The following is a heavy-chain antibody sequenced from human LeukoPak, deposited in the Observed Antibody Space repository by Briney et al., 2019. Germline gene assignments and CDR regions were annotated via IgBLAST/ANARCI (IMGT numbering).Heavy chain of an antibody. J-gene: IGHJ4*02. D-gene: IGHD6-19*01. V-gene: IGHV7-4-1*02. Sequence: AAVKVSCKASGYTFTGYYMHWARQAPGQGLEWMGWINTNTGNPTYAQGFTGRFVFSLDTSVSTAYLQISSLKAEDTAVYYCARGEGLLQWLVGGVCDYWGQGTLVTVSS. CDR1: GYTFTGYY. CDR3: ARGEGLLQWLVGGVCDY. CDR2: INTNTGNP.